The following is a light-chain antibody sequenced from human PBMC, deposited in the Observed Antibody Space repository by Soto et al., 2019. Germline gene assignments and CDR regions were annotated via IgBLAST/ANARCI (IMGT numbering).Light chain of an antibody. CDR1: QSVSSSY. J-gene: IGKJ1*01. V-gene: IGKV3-20*01. Sequence: DIVLTQSPGTLSLSPGERATLSCRASQSVSSSYLAWYQQKPGQAPRILIYGASSRATGIPDRFSGSGSGTDFTLTISRLEPEDFAVYYCQQYGSTPYVTFGQGTKVEIK. CDR2: GAS. CDR3: QQYGSTPYVT.